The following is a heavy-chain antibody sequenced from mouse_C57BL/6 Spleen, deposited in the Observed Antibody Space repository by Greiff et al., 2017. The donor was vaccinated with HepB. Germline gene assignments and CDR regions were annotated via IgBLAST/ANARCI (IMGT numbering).Heavy chain of an antibody. V-gene: IGHV5-16*01. CDR2: INYDGSST. J-gene: IGHJ4*01. D-gene: IGHD2-2*01. CDR1: GFTFSDYY. CDR3: AREDWFYAMDY. Sequence: EVNLVESEGGLVQPGSSMKLSCTASGFTFSDYYMAWVRQVPEKGLEWVANINYDGSSTYYLDSLKSRFIISRDNAKNILYLQMSSLKSEDTATYYCAREDWFYAMDYWGQGTSVTVSS.